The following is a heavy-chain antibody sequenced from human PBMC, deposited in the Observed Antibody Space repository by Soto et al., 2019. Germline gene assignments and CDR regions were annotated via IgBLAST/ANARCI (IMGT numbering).Heavy chain of an antibody. J-gene: IGHJ4*02. V-gene: IGHV3-33*01. D-gene: IGHD3-10*01. Sequence: QVQLVESGGGVVQPGRSLRLSCAASGFTFSNYGMHWVRQAPGKGLEWVAVIWYDGSNKYYADSVKGRFTISRDNSKNTLYLQMSSLRGEDTAVYYCATDFYGSGSEPLFDYWGQGTLVTVSS. CDR1: GFTFSNYG. CDR3: ATDFYGSGSEPLFDY. CDR2: IWYDGSNK.